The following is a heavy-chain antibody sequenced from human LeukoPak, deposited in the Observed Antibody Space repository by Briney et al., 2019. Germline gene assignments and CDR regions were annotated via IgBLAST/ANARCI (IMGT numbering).Heavy chain of an antibody. CDR3: ARWGPIVGATTVDY. CDR1: RFSISTGYY. Sequence: SETLSLRCAVSRFSISTGYYWGWIRQPPGEGLEWIGVIYHSGTTYSNPSLKSRLTMSVETTKNQFSLNLSSVTAADTAVYYCARWGPIVGATTVDYWGQGTLVTVSS. V-gene: IGHV4-38-2*01. J-gene: IGHJ4*02. CDR2: IYHSGTT. D-gene: IGHD3-16*01.